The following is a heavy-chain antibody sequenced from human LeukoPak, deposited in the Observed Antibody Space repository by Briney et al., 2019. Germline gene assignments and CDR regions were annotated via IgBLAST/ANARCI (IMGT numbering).Heavy chain of an antibody. CDR2: IIPIFGTV. Sequence: GASVKVSCKASGGTFSSQAISWVRQAPGQGLEWMGGIIPIFGTVNYAQKFQGKVTITADKSTSTVYMALSSLRSEDTAVYYCARGPDSSTYYYFYWGQGTLVTVSS. V-gene: IGHV1-69*06. J-gene: IGHJ4*02. D-gene: IGHD3-22*01. CDR1: GGTFSSQA. CDR3: ARGPDSSTYYYFY.